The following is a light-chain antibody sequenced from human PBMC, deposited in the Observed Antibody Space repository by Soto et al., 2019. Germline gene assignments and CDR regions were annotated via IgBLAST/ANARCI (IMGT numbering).Light chain of an antibody. Sequence: EIVLTQSPATLSLSPGERATLSCRASQSVSSYLAWYQQKPGQAPRLLIYDASNRATGIPTRFSGSGSGTDFTLTISSLEPEDFAVYYCQQRSNWPPLTFGGVTKVESK. CDR3: QQRSNWPPLT. CDR2: DAS. J-gene: IGKJ4*01. V-gene: IGKV3-11*01. CDR1: QSVSSY.